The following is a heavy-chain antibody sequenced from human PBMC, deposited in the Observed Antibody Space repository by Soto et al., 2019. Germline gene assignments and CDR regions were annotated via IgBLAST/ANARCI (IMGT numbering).Heavy chain of an antibody. J-gene: IGHJ4*02. CDR1: GYTFNTYY. CDR3: ARGGAIAVVTASFDY. V-gene: IGHV1-46*02. D-gene: IGHD2-21*02. Sequence: QVQLVQSGAEVRKPGASVKVSCKPSGYTFNTYYLHWLRQAPGQALEWMGVIHPSGGGTTYAQKFLGRVTVTGDTSTTTVFMELSSLRSDDTAVYYCARGGAIAVVTASFDYWGQGTLGTVSS. CDR2: IHPSGGGT.